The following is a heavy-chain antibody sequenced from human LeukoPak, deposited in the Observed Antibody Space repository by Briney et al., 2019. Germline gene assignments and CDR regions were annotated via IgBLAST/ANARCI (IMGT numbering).Heavy chain of an antibody. CDR2: IYYSGST. V-gene: IGHV4-59*08. CDR3: ASHTDMPPRSCLKY. D-gene: IGHD6-19*01. Sequence: PSETLSLTCTVAGGSISSYCWSWIRHPPGNGLGWIGDIYYSGSTNYNPSLKSRVPISVDTSKNQFSLRFSTVPAADMAVVYWASHTDMPPRSCLKYWGQGTLVTVSS. J-gene: IGHJ4*02. CDR1: GGSISSYC.